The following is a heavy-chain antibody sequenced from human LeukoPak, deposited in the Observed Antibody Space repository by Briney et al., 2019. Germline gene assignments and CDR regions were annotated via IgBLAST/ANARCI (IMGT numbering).Heavy chain of an antibody. CDR1: GYTFTGYY. V-gene: IGHV1-2*02. Sequence: ASVKVSCKASGYTFTGYYMHWVRQAPGQGLDWMGWINPNSGSTNYAQKFQGRVTMTRDTSISTAYMELSRLTSDDTALYYCARTYTAVHYFDYWGQGTLVTVSS. D-gene: IGHD2-21*02. CDR2: INPNSGST. CDR3: ARTYTAVHYFDY. J-gene: IGHJ4*02.